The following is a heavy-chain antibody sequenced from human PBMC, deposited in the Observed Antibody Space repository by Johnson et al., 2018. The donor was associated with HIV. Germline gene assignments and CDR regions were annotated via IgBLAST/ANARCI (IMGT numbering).Heavy chain of an antibody. V-gene: IGHV3-30*04. D-gene: IGHD7-27*01. CDR1: GFTFSSFG. Sequence: QVQLVESGGGVVQPGGSLRLSCAASGFTFSSFGMHWVRQAPAKGLEWVAFISYDGSDKDNADSVRGRFTISRDNSKNTLYLQMNSLRIEDTAVYYCARQLGSDAFDIWGQGTMVTVSS. CDR3: ARQLGSDAFDI. J-gene: IGHJ3*02. CDR2: ISYDGSDK.